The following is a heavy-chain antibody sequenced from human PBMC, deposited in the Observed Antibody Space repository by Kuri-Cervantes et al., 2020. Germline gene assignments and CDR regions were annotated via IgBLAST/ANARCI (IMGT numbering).Heavy chain of an antibody. D-gene: IGHD3-10*01. J-gene: IGHJ3*02. CDR1: GFTFSSYA. CDR3: AKDRSVILDAFDI. Sequence: GESLKISCAASGFTFSSYAMGWVRQAPGKGLGWVSAISGSGGSTYYADSVKGRFTISRDNSKNTLYLQMNSLRAEDTAVYYCAKDRSVILDAFDIWGQGTMVTVSS. V-gene: IGHV3-23*01. CDR2: ISGSGGST.